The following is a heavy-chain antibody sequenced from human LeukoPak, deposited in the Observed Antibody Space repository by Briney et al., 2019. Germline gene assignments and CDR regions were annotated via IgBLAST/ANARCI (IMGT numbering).Heavy chain of an antibody. D-gene: IGHD3-3*01. CDR2: INHSGGT. CDR3: ARGITIFGVHLGWFDP. J-gene: IGHJ5*02. CDR1: GGSFSGYY. V-gene: IGHV4-34*01. Sequence: SETLSLTCAVYGGSFSGYYWSWIRQPPGKGLEWIGEINHSGGTNYNPSLKSRVTISVDTSKNQFSLKLSSVTAADTAVYYCARGITIFGVHLGWFDPWGQGTLVTVSS.